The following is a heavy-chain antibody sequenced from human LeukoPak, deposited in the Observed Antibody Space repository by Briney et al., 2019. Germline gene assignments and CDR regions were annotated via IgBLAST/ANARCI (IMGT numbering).Heavy chain of an antibody. V-gene: IGHV3-21*01. CDR1: GFTFSSYS. J-gene: IGHJ4*02. CDR3: ARAPSGAPDY. CDR2: ISSSSSYI. Sequence: PGGSLRLSCAASGFTFSSYSMSWVRQAPGKGLGWVSSISSSSSYIYYADSVKGRFTISRDNAKNSLYLQMNGLRAEDTAVYYCARAPSGAPDYWGQGTLVTVSS. D-gene: IGHD6-19*01.